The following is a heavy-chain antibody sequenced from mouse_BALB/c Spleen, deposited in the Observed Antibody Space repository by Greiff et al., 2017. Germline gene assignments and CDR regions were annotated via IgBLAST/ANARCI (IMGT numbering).Heavy chain of an antibody. Sequence: EVQLQQSGAELVKPGASVKLSCTASGFNIKDTYMHWVKQRPEQGLEWIGRIDPANGNTKYDPKFQGKATITADTSSNTAYLQLSSLTSEDTAVYYFAYGYDSAWFAYWGQGTLVTVSA. D-gene: IGHD2-2*01. CDR1: GFNIKDTY. CDR3: AYGYDSAWFAY. V-gene: IGHV14-3*02. CDR2: IDPANGNT. J-gene: IGHJ3*01.